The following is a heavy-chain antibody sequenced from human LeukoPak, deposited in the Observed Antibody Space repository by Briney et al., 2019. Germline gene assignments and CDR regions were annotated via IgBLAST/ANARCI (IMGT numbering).Heavy chain of an antibody. CDR3: AREGRKSRGVDIVRKKETGYYYMDV. V-gene: IGHV4-39*07. D-gene: IGHD2-15*01. J-gene: IGHJ6*03. CDR2: IYYSGTT. Sequence: SETLSLTCTVSGGSISSSPYYWGWIRQPPGKGLEWIGSIYYSGTTHYNPSLESRVTISVDTSKNQFSLKLSSVTAADTAVYYCAREGRKSRGVDIVRKKETGYYYMDVWGKGTTVTVSS. CDR1: GGSISSSPYY.